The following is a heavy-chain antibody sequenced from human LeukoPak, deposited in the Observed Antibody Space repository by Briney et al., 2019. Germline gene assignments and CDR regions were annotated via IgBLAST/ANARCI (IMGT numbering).Heavy chain of an antibody. Sequence: KPSETLSLTCAVYGGSFSGHYWGWIRQPPGKGLEWIGSIYYSGSTYYNPSLKSRVTISVDTSKNQFSLKLSSVTAADTAVYYCARQAGYSYGFRYFDYWGQGTLVTVSS. D-gene: IGHD5-18*01. V-gene: IGHV4-39*01. CDR1: GGSFSGHY. CDR3: ARQAGYSYGFRYFDY. J-gene: IGHJ4*02. CDR2: IYYSGST.